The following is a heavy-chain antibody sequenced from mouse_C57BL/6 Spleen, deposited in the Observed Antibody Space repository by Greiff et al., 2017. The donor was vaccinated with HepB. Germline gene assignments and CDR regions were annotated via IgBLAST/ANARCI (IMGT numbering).Heavy chain of an antibody. J-gene: IGHJ2*01. CDR2: IYPGCGST. CDR3: TRSDITTGDFDY. D-gene: IGHD1-1*01. CDR1: GYTFTSYC. V-gene: IGHV1-55*01. Sequence: QVQLKQPGAELVKPGASVKMSCKASGYTFTSYCMTWVKQSPGQSLEWIGDIYPGCGSTNYNEKFKSKATLTVDTSSSTAYMQHSSLTSEDSAVYCCTRSDITTGDFDYWGQGTTLTVSS.